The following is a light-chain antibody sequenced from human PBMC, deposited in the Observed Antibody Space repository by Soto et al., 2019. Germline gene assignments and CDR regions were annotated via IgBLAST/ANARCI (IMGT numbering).Light chain of an antibody. Sequence: QSALTQPASVSGSPGQSITISCTGSSSDVGSNNFVSWYQQHPGKAPQFMIYEVRKRPPGISNRFSGSKSGNTASLTISGLQAEDEADYSCCSYAGTTSVVFGGGTKVTVL. V-gene: IGLV2-23*02. CDR2: EVR. J-gene: IGLJ3*02. CDR1: SSDVGSNNF. CDR3: CSYAGTTSVV.